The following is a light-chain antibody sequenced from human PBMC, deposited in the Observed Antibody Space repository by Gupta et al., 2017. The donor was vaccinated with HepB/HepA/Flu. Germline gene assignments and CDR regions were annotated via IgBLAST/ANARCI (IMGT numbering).Light chain of an antibody. CDR1: QTISSF. V-gene: IGKV1-39*01. Sequence: DIQMTQSPSSLSASVGDRVTITCRASQTISSFLNWYQQKPGKAPNLLIYSASNLQSGVPSRFSGSGSETDFTLTINSLQPEDFATYYCQQSHSMPLTFGGGTKV. CDR2: SAS. CDR3: QQSHSMPLT. J-gene: IGKJ4*01.